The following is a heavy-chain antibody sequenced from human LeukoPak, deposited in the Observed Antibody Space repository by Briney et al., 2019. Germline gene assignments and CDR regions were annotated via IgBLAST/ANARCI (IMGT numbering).Heavy chain of an antibody. D-gene: IGHD6-13*01. Sequence: GGSLRLSCAASGFTFSSYGMHWVRQAPGKGLEWVAFIRYDGSNKYYADSVKGRFTISRDNSKNTLYLQMNSLRAEDTAVYYCASRSGETGTWFDPWGQGTLVTVSS. CDR2: IRYDGSNK. CDR1: GFTFSSYG. V-gene: IGHV3-30*02. CDR3: ASRSGETGTWFDP. J-gene: IGHJ5*02.